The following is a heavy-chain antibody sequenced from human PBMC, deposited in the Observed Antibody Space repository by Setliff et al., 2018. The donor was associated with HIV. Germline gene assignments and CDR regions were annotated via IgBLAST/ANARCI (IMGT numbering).Heavy chain of an antibody. Sequence: ASVKVSCKASGYTFTGYYMHWVRQAPGQGLEWMGWINPNNGGTNYAQKFQGRVTMTRDTSISTAYMELSRLRSDDTAVYYCARDRAYRSSQAGVYEVTTLDYWGQGTLVTVAS. D-gene: IGHD4-17*01. CDR2: INPNNGGT. J-gene: IGHJ4*02. CDR3: ARDRAYRSSQAGVYEVTTLDY. CDR1: GYTFTGYY. V-gene: IGHV1-2*02.